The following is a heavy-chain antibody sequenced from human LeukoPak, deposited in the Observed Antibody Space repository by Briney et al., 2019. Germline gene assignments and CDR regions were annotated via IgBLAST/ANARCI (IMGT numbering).Heavy chain of an antibody. D-gene: IGHD2-21*02. J-gene: IGHJ6*02. CDR3: ARGSVMTSDYYYDMDV. Sequence: ASVKVSCKASGYTFTSYYMHWVRQAPGQGLEWMGILNPSGGSRTYAEQFQGRVTTTRDTSTSTGYMELSSLRSEDTAVYYCARGSVMTSDYYYDMDVWGQGTTVTVSS. CDR1: GYTFTSYY. V-gene: IGHV1-46*01. CDR2: LNPSGGSR.